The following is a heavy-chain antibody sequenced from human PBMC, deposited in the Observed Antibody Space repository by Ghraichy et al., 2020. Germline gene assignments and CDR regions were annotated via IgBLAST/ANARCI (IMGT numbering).Heavy chain of an antibody. J-gene: IGHJ6*02. Sequence: ASVKVSCKASGYTFTGYYMHWVRQAPGQGLEWMGWINPNSGGTNYAQKFQGRVTMTRDTSISTAYMELSRLRSDDTAVYYCATGVYCSGGSCYSLDYYGMDVWGQGTTVTVSS. V-gene: IGHV1-2*02. CDR2: INPNSGGT. CDR3: ATGVYCSGGSCYSLDYYGMDV. D-gene: IGHD2-15*01. CDR1: GYTFTGYY.